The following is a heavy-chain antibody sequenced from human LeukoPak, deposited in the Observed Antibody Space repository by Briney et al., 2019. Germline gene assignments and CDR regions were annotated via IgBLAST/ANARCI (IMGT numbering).Heavy chain of an antibody. J-gene: IGHJ3*02. D-gene: IGHD3-16*02. Sequence: GGSLRLSCAASGFTFSSYGMHWVRQAPGKGLEWVAVISYDGSNKYYADSVKGRFTISRDNSKNTLYLQMNSLRAEDTAVYYCAREYDYVWGSYHPDAFDIWGQGTMVTVSS. CDR1: GFTFSSYG. CDR2: ISYDGSNK. V-gene: IGHV3-30*03. CDR3: AREYDYVWGSYHPDAFDI.